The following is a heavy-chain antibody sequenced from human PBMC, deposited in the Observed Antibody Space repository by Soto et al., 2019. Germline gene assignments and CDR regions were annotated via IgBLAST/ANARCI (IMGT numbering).Heavy chain of an antibody. Sequence: QVQLVESGGGVVQPGRSLRLSCAASGLTFINYNMHWVRQAPGKGLEWVAVISYDGSITKYADSVKGRFTSSRENSKKTLFLQMNGRTPEDTAMYCCERNPETTRGHTYGAGYWGQGILVIVSS. D-gene: IGHD2-8*01. V-gene: IGHV3-30*04. CDR3: ERNPETTRGHTYGAGY. CDR1: GLTFINYN. J-gene: IGHJ4*01. CDR2: ISYDGSIT.